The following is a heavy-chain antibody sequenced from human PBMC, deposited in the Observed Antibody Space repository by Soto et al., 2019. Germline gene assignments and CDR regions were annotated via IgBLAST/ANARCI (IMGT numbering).Heavy chain of an antibody. J-gene: IGHJ6*02. CDR2: IYPGDSDT. V-gene: IGHV5-51*01. CDR3: ARLPRTLYRYCSGGSCYSDYYYGMDV. Sequence: PGESLKISCKGSGYSFTSYWIGWVRQMPGKGLGWMGIIYPGDSDTRYSPSFQGQVTISADKSISTAYLQWSSLKASDTAMYYCARLPRTLYRYCSGGSCYSDYYYGMDVWGQGTTVTVSS. CDR1: GYSFTSYW. D-gene: IGHD2-15*01.